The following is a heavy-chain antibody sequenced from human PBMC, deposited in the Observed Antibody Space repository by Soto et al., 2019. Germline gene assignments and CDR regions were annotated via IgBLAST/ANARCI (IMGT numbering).Heavy chain of an antibody. D-gene: IGHD3-16*01. V-gene: IGHV3-48*03. Sequence: PGGSLRLSCAVSGFTVSSCEMNWVRQAPGKGLEWVSYINTGGVTIYADSVKGRFTISRDNAQNSLLMQMNSLRAEDTAIYYCTRDKGDKVAYGMDVWGQGTTVTVSS. CDR1: GFTVSSCE. J-gene: IGHJ6*02. CDR3: TRDKGDKVAYGMDV. CDR2: INTGGVT.